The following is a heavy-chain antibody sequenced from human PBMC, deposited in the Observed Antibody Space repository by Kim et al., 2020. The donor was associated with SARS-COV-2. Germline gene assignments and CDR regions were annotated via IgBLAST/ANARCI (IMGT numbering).Heavy chain of an antibody. J-gene: IGHJ4*01. D-gene: IGHD3-9*01. CDR1: GGSFGKFA. V-gene: IGHV1-69*13. CDR3: ATRNYDILTGAFDS. CDR2: IIPIFGSP. Sequence: SVKVSCRPSGGSFGKFAIAWVRQAPGQGLEWIGGIIPIFGSPNYRREFQDRFTISVDESTSTVFMELSRLTSEDTAVYFCATRNYDILTGAFDSWGQGT.